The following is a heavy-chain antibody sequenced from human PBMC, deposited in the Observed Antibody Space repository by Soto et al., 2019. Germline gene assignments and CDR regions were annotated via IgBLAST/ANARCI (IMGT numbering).Heavy chain of an antibody. CDR2: IIPIFGTA. V-gene: IGHV1-69*13. Sequence: SVKVSFKASGGTFSSYAISWVRQAPGQGLEWMGAIIPIFGTANYAQKFQGRVTITADESTSTAYMELSSLRSEDTAVYYCATEYYYANSGYYSLDYWGQGTLVTVSS. J-gene: IGHJ4*02. D-gene: IGHD3-22*01. CDR3: ATEYYYANSGYYSLDY. CDR1: GGTFSSYA.